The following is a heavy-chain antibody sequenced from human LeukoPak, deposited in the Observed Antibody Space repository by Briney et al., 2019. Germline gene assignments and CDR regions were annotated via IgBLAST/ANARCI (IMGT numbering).Heavy chain of an antibody. D-gene: IGHD1-7*01. CDR1: GFTFSSYN. CDR2: ISGSSGTI. V-gene: IGHV3-48*02. Sequence: GGSLRLSCTASGFTFSSYNMNWVRQTPGKGLEWLSYISGSSGTIYCADSVKGRFTISRDNAKNSLALQMNSLRDEDTALYYCARVANSNYYFDCWGQGTLVTVSS. CDR3: ARVANSNYYFDC. J-gene: IGHJ4*02.